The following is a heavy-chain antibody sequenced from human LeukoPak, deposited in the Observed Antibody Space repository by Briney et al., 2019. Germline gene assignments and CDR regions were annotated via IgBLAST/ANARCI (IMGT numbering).Heavy chain of an antibody. D-gene: IGHD3-22*01. J-gene: IGHJ4*02. CDR1: GGSISSSSYY. CDR3: ARPYDSSGYWDY. Sequence: SETLSLTCTVSGGSISSSSYYWGWIRQPPGKGLEWIGSIYYSGSTYYNPSLKSRVTISVDTSKNQFSLKLSSVTAADTAVYYCARPYDSSGYWDYWGRGTLVTVSS. V-gene: IGHV4-39*01. CDR2: IYYSGST.